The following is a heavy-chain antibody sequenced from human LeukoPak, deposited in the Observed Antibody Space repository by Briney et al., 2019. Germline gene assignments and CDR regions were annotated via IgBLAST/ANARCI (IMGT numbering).Heavy chain of an antibody. CDR2: IWYDGSNK. J-gene: IGHJ3*02. CDR3: AREIGDAFDI. D-gene: IGHD3-16*01. Sequence: GGSLRLSCAASGFTFSSYGMHWVRQAPGQGLEWVAVIWYDGSNKYYADSVKGRFTISRDNSKNALYLQMNSLRAEDTAVYYCAREIGDAFDIWGQGTMVTVSS. V-gene: IGHV3-33*01. CDR1: GFTFSSYG.